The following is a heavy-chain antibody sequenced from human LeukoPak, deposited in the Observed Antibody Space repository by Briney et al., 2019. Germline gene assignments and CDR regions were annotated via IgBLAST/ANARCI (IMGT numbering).Heavy chain of an antibody. CDR2: IYYSGST. J-gene: IGHJ4*02. D-gene: IGHD4-17*01. CDR1: AGCISSYY. Sequence: SETLSLTCTVSAGCISSYYWSSIRQPPGKGLEWIGYIYYSGSTNYNPSLKSRVTISVDTSKNQFSLKLGYVTAADTAVYYCARSYGDYNDYWGQGTLVTVSS. CDR3: ARSYGDYNDY. V-gene: IGHV4-59*01.